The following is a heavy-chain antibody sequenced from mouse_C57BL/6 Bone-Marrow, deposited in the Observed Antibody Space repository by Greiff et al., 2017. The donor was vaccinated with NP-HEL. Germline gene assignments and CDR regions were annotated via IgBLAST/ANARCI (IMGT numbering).Heavy chain of an antibody. Sequence: EVQLQQSGPVLVKPGASVKMSCKASGYTFTDYYMNWVKQSHGKSLEWIGVINPYNGGTSYNQKFKGKATLTVDKSSSTAYTELNSLTSENSAVYYCARSAQAYYYAMDYWGQGTSVTVSS. D-gene: IGHD3-2*02. CDR3: ARSAQAYYYAMDY. CDR1: GYTFTDYY. V-gene: IGHV1-19*01. CDR2: INPYNGGT. J-gene: IGHJ4*01.